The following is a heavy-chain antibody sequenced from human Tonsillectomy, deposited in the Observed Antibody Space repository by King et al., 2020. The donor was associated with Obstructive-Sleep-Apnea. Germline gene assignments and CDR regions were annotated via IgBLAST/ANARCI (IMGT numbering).Heavy chain of an antibody. CDR2: MNPNSGNT. CDR3: ARVGRYGDYFDY. V-gene: IGHV1-8*01. J-gene: IGHJ4*02. CDR1: GYTFTSYD. Sequence: VQLVESGAEVKKPGASVKVSCKASGYTFTSYDVNWVRQATGQGLEWMGWMNPNSGNTGYEQKFQGRVTMTRNTSISTADMELSSLRSEDTAVYYCARVGRYGDYFDYWGQGTLVTVSS. D-gene: IGHD4-17*01.